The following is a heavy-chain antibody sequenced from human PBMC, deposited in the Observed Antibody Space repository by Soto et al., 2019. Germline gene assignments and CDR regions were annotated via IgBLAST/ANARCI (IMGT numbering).Heavy chain of an antibody. CDR2: IRDSGSNT. CDR3: ARDPVYSSQRGYLDY. D-gene: IGHD6-19*01. Sequence: LRLSCAASGFTFSSYAMSWVRQAPGKGLEWVSAIRDSGSNTYYADSVKGRFTISRDNSKNTLYLQMNSLRAEDTAVYYCARDPVYSSQRGYLDYWGQGTLVTVSS. J-gene: IGHJ4*02. V-gene: IGHV3-23*01. CDR1: GFTFSSYA.